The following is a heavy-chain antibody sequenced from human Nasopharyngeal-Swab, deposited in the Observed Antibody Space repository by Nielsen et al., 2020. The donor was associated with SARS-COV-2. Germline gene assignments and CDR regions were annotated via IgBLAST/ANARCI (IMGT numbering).Heavy chain of an antibody. J-gene: IGHJ6*02. CDR1: GFTFDDYA. D-gene: IGHD7-27*01. CDR3: AKDTLVGNYYYGMDV. Sequence: SLKISCAASGFTFDDYAMHWVRQAPGKGLEWVSGISWNSGSIGYADSVKGRFTISRDNAKNSLYLQMNSLRAEDTALYYCAKDTLVGNYYYGMDVWGQGTTVTVSS. V-gene: IGHV3-9*01. CDR2: ISWNSGSI.